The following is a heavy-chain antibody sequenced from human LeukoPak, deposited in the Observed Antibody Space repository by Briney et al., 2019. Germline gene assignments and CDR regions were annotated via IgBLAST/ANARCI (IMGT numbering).Heavy chain of an antibody. D-gene: IGHD4-11*01. J-gene: IGHJ6*02. CDR3: ARDLKSGNYGLGYYYGMDV. CDR1: GYTSTGYY. V-gene: IGHV1-2*02. Sequence: ASVKVSCKASGYTSTGYYMHWVRQAPGQGLEWMGWINPNSGGTNYAQKFQGRVTMTRDTSISTAYMELSRLRSDDTAVYYCARDLKSGNYGLGYYYGMDVWGQGTTVTVSS. CDR2: INPNSGGT.